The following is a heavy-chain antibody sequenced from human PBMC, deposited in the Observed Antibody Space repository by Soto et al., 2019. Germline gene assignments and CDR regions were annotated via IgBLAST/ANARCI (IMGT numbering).Heavy chain of an antibody. D-gene: IGHD3-16*01. V-gene: IGHV5-51*01. CDR3: ERSLLRNAFDI. CDR1: GYSFPSYW. J-gene: IGHJ3*02. Sequence: GESLKISCKGSGYSFPSYWIGWVRQMPGKGLEWMGIIYPGDSDARYSPSFQGQVTISADKSISTAYLQWSSLKASDTAMYYCERSLLRNAFDIWGQGTMVTVSS. CDR2: IYPGDSDA.